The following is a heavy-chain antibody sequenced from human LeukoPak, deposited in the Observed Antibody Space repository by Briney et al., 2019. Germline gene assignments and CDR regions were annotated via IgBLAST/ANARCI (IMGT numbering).Heavy chain of an antibody. J-gene: IGHJ4*02. CDR2: INQGGSEK. D-gene: IGHD2-2*01. CDR3: ARDVTALDS. Sequence: GGSLRLSCAASGFTFSSYWMSWVRQAPERGVEWVANINQGGSEKYYVDSVRGRFTISRDNAKNSLYLQMNSLTADDTAVYYCARDVTALDSWGQGTLVTVSP. CDR1: GFTFSSYW. V-gene: IGHV3-7*01.